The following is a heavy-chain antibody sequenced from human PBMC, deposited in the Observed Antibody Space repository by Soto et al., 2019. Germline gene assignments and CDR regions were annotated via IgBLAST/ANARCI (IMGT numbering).Heavy chain of an antibody. CDR3: ARSRSHWLASDS. V-gene: IGHV3-21*01. CDR1: GFRFDYFG. CDR2: ISSSASYI. J-gene: IGHJ4*02. Sequence: GASLSLSCEASGFRFDYFGMTWVRQATGKGLEWVSFISSSASYIYYADSVKGRFTVSRDNAKKSLNLQMNSLRAENTAVYYCARSRSHWLASDSWGQGTLVTVSS. D-gene: IGHD6-19*01.